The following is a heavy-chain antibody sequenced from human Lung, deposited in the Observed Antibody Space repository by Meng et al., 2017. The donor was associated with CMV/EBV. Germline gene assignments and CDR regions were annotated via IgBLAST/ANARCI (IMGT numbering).Heavy chain of an antibody. CDR3: ARDYYGSTDNY. CDR1: GLTFSTYS. CDR2: ISSSSSYI. Sequence: GGXLRSXCEASGLTFSTYSMNWVRQAPGKGLEWVSSISSSSSYIYYADPVKGRFTLSRDKAKNSLYLQMNSLRAEDTAVYYVARDYYGSTDNYWGQGTLVTVSS. J-gene: IGHJ4*02. V-gene: IGHV3-21*01. D-gene: IGHD4-23*01.